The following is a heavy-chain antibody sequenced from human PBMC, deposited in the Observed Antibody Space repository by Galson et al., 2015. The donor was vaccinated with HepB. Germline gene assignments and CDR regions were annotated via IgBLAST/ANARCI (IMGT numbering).Heavy chain of an antibody. Sequence: SLRLSCAASGFIFSNYGMHWVRQAPGKGLEWVAVISYDGSNKYYADSVKGRFIISRDNSKNMLYLQMNSLRAEDTAMYYCARDSSSSGVDYWGQGTLVTVSS. V-gene: IGHV3-30*12. J-gene: IGHJ4*02. CDR2: ISYDGSNK. CDR1: GFIFSNYG. CDR3: ARDSSSSGVDY. D-gene: IGHD6-6*01.